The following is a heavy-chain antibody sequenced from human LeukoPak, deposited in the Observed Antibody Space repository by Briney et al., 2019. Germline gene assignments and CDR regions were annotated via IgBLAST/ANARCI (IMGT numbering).Heavy chain of an antibody. CDR1: GFTFSSYA. D-gene: IGHD3-22*01. J-gene: IGHJ4*02. Sequence: GGSLRLSCAASGFTFSSYAMSWVRQAPGKGLEWVSAISGSGGSTYYADSVKGRFTISRDNSKNTLYLQVNSLRAEDTAVYYCAKDLDYYDSSGYPLDYWGQGTLVTVSS. CDR3: AKDLDYYDSSGYPLDY. CDR2: ISGSGGST. V-gene: IGHV3-23*01.